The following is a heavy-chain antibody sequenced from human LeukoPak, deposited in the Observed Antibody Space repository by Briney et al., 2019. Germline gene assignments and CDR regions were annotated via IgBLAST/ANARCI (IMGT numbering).Heavy chain of an antibody. Sequence: SETLSLTCAVYGGSFSGYYWSWIRQPPGKGLEWIGEINHSGSTNYNPSLKSRVTISVDTSKNQFSLKLSSVTAADTAVYYCARGPTAMRYYYMDVWGKGTTVTVSS. CDR2: INHSGST. V-gene: IGHV4-34*01. CDR3: ARGPTAMRYYYMDV. J-gene: IGHJ6*03. D-gene: IGHD5-18*01. CDR1: GGSFSGYY.